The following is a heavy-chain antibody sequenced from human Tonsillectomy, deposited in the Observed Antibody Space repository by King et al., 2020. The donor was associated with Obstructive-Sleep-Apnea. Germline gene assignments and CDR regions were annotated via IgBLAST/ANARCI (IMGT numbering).Heavy chain of an antibody. CDR3: ARSPINDFGDYGLLGGMDV. V-gene: IGHV5-10-1*01. CDR1: GYSFTTYW. Sequence: QLVQSGSEVKKPGESLRISCKGSGYSFTTYWISWVRQMPGKGLEWMGKIDPIDSYTDYSPSFQGHVTISVDKSITTAYLQWSSLTASDTAMYYCARSPINDFGDYGLLGGMDVGGQGTTVTVSS. D-gene: IGHD4-17*01. J-gene: IGHJ6*02. CDR2: IDPIDSYT.